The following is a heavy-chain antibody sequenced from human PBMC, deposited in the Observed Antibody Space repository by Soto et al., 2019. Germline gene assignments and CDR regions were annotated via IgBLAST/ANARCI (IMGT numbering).Heavy chain of an antibody. D-gene: IGHD3-10*01. CDR3: AKKLWSYGSGSYFDY. Sequence: GGSLRLSCAASGFTFSSYAMSWVRQAPGKGLEWVSAISGSGGSTYYADSVKGRFTISRDNSKNTLYLQMNSLRAEDTAVYYCAKKLWSYGSGSYFDYWGQGTLVTVSS. V-gene: IGHV3-23*01. CDR1: GFTFSSYA. CDR2: ISGSGGST. J-gene: IGHJ4*02.